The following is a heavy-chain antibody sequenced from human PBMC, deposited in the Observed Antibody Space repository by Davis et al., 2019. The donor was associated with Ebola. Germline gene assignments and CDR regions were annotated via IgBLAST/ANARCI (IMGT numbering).Heavy chain of an antibody. Sequence: SETLSLTCTVSGDSISSGSYYWSWIRQPAGKGLEWIGHIYTSGSTNYNPSLTSRVTISVDTSKNQFSLRLHYVTAADTAMYCCARDRRENRAYGFWGQGTLVTVSS. CDR2: IYTSGST. CDR3: ARDRRENRAYGF. D-gene: IGHD3-16*01. V-gene: IGHV4-61*09. J-gene: IGHJ4*02. CDR1: GDSISSGSYY.